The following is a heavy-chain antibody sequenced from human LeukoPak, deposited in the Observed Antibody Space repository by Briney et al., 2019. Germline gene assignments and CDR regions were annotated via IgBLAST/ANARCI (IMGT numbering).Heavy chain of an antibody. CDR1: GFTFSSYA. CDR2: IGGSGGST. V-gene: IGHV3-23*01. J-gene: IGHJ3*02. Sequence: QTGGSLRLSCAASGFTFSSYAMSWVRQAPGKGLEWVSAIGGSGGSTYYADSVKGRFTISRDNSKNTLYLQMNSLRAEDTAVYYCAKDSSSWPDAFDIWGQGTMVTVSS. CDR3: AKDSSSWPDAFDI. D-gene: IGHD6-13*01.